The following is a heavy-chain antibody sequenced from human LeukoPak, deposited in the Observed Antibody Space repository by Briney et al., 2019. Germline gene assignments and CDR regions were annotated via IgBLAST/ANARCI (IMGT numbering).Heavy chain of an antibody. CDR3: ARGVNYYGAGSYYTPFDP. CDR2: IYHSGST. D-gene: IGHD3-10*01. V-gene: IGHV4-4*02. Sequence: SETLSLTCAVSGGSISSSNWWSWVRPPPGKGLEWIGEIYHSGSTNYNPSLKSRVTISVDKSKNHFSLKLSSVTAADTAVYYCARGVNYYGAGSYYTPFDPWGQGTLVTVSS. J-gene: IGHJ5*02. CDR1: GGSISSSNW.